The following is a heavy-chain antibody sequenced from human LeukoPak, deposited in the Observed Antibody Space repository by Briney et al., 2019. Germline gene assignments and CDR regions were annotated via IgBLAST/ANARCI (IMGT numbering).Heavy chain of an antibody. Sequence: LGASVKVSCKASGYTFTGYYMHWVRQAPGQGLKWMGWINPNSGGTNYAQKFQGGVTMTRDTSISTAYMELSRLRSDDTAVYYCARDFGELFGMDVWGKGTTVTVSS. CDR2: INPNSGGT. V-gene: IGHV1-2*03. CDR3: ARDFGELFGMDV. CDR1: GYTFTGYY. J-gene: IGHJ6*04. D-gene: IGHD3-10*01.